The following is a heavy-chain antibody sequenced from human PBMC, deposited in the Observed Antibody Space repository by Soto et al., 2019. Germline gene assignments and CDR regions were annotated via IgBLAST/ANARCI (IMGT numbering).Heavy chain of an antibody. Sequence: EVQLVESGGGLVQPGGSLRLSCAAYGFTFSSYWLSWVRQAPGKGLEWVANIKQAGSEKYYVDSVKGRITSSRDNAKNSLYRQMNSLRAEDTAVYYCARGTYPYGYSRTGGFDYWGQGTLVTVSS. J-gene: IGHJ4*02. CDR2: IKQAGSEK. CDR3: ARGTYPYGYSRTGGFDY. V-gene: IGHV3-7*05. D-gene: IGHD6-13*01. CDR1: GFTFSSYW.